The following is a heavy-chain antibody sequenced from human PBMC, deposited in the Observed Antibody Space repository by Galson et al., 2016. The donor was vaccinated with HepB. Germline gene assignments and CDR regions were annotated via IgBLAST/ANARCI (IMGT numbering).Heavy chain of an antibody. J-gene: IGHJ5*02. CDR2: IYSGGST. Sequence: SLRLSCAASGFTVSGNFMSWVRQAPGKGLEWVAVIYSGGSTIYADSVKGRFTISRDRSKNTLCLEMNSLRVEDTATSYCAWDRGGAGENAGPNWFDPWGQGTLVTVSS. CDR1: GFTVSGNF. CDR3: AWDRGGAGENAGPNWFDP. D-gene: IGHD3-10*01. V-gene: IGHV3-53*01.